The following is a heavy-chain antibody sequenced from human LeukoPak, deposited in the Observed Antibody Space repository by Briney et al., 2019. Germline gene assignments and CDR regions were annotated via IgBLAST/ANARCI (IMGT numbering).Heavy chain of an antibody. V-gene: IGHV5-51*01. J-gene: IGHJ4*02. CDR1: GYSFTSYW. CDR2: IYPGDSDT. CDR3: ARPYCSGGSCYPINYFDY. D-gene: IGHD2-15*01. Sequence: GETLKISCKGSGYSFTSYWIGWVRQMPGKGLEWMGIIYPGDSDTRYSPSFQGQVTISADKSISTAYLQWSSLKASDTAMYYCARPYCSGGSCYPINYFDYWSQGTLVTVSS.